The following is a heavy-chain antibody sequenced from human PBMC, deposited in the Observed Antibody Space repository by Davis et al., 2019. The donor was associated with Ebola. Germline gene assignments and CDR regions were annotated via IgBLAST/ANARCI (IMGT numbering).Heavy chain of an antibody. CDR1: GFTFSDYY. J-gene: IGHJ3*02. V-gene: IGHV3-11*01. D-gene: IGHD6-19*01. CDR2: ISYSGNNI. Sequence: PGGSLRLSCAAFGFTFSDYYMGWIRQAPGKGLECLSYISYSGNNIYDADSVKGRFTISRDNAKTSLYLQMNSLRAEDTAMYYCARGDSISGLYGVMGAFDMWGQGTMVTVSS. CDR3: ARGDSISGLYGVMGAFDM.